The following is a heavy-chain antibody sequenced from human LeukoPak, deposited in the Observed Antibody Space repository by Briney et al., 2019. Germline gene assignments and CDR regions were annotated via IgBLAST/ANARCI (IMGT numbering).Heavy chain of an antibody. J-gene: IGHJ4*02. CDR1: EFTFGSYW. CDR2: ISSSSSYI. CDR3: ARVKVLRYFDWLLPDY. V-gene: IGHV3-21*01. D-gene: IGHD3-9*01. Sequence: PGGSLRLSCVASEFTFGSYWMTWVRQAPGKGLEWVSSISSSSSYIYYADSVKGRFTISRDNAKNSLYLQMNSLRAEDTAVYYCARVKVLRYFDWLLPDYWGQGTLVTVSS.